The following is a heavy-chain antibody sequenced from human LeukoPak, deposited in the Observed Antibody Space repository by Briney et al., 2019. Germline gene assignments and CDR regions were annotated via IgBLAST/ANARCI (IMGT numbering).Heavy chain of an antibody. CDR1: GGTFSGYY. J-gene: IGHJ4*02. Sequence: SETLSLTCAVYGGTFSGYYWSWIRQPPGKGLEWIGEINHSGSTNYNPSLKSRVTISVDTSKNQFSLKLSSVTAADTAVYYCARHRGTAMVLNWGQGTLVTVSS. D-gene: IGHD5-18*01. CDR3: ARHRGTAMVLN. CDR2: INHSGST. V-gene: IGHV4-34*01.